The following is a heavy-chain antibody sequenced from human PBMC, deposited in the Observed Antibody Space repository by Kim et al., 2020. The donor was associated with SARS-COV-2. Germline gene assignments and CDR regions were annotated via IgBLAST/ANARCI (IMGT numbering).Heavy chain of an antibody. CDR1: GGSISSGGYY. J-gene: IGHJ3*02. CDR2: IYYSGST. V-gene: IGHV4-31*03. Sequence: SETLSLTCTVSGGSISSGGYYWSWIRQHPGKGLEWIGYIYYSGSTYYNPSLKSRVTISVDTSKNQFSLKLSSVTAADTAVYYCASAGVPAARDAFDIWGQGTMVTVSS. D-gene: IGHD2-2*01. CDR3: ASAGVPAARDAFDI.